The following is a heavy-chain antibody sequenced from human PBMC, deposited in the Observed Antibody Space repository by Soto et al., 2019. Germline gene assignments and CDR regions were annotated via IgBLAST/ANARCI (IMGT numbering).Heavy chain of an antibody. CDR3: AREASGYDF. D-gene: IGHD5-12*01. V-gene: IGHV1-69*13. Sequence: ASVKVSCKASGGTFSSFGISWERQAPGQGLEWMGGIIPVFGRPNYAQRFRGRLTITADESTNTSYMELIDLTSEDTAVYYCAREASGYDFWGQGTQVTVSS. CDR2: IIPVFGRP. CDR1: GGTFSSFG. J-gene: IGHJ1*01.